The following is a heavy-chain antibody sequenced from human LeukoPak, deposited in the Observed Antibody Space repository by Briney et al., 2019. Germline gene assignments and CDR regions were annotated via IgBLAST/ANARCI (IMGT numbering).Heavy chain of an antibody. CDR2: ISSSSSYI. D-gene: IGHD5-18*01. CDR3: ARVGYSSYYYYMDV. CDR1: GFTFSSYS. Sequence: GGSLRLSCAASGFTFSSYSMNWVRQAPGKGLEWVSSISSSSSYIYCADSVKGRFTISRNNAKNSLYLQMNSLRAKDTAVYYCARVGYSSYYYYMDVWGKGTTVTVSS. J-gene: IGHJ6*03. V-gene: IGHV3-21*01.